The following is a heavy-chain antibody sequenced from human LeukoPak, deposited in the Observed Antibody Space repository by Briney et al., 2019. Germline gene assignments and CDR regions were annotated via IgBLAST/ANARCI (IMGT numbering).Heavy chain of an antibody. CDR3: ARDGGYGDYLDY. CDR2: ISSSGNGI. D-gene: IGHD5-12*01. CDR1: GFTFSTYE. J-gene: IGHJ4*02. Sequence: GGSLRLSCAASGFTFSTYEMNWVRQAPGKGLEWVSYISSSGNGIYYTDSVKGRFTISRDNAKNSLNLQMNSLRAEDTAVYYCARDGGYGDYLDYWGQGTLVTVSS. V-gene: IGHV3-48*03.